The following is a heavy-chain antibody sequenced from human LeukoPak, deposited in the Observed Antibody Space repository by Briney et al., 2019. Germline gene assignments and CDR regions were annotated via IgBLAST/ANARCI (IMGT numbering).Heavy chain of an antibody. Sequence: VASVKVSCKAAGYTFTSYGISWVRQDPGQGLEWMGWISAYNGNTNYAQKLQGRVTMTTDTSTSTAYMELRSLRSDDTAVYYCARGWIVPAAMVGGWFDPWGQGTLVTVSS. J-gene: IGHJ5*02. CDR1: GYTFTSYG. D-gene: IGHD2-2*01. V-gene: IGHV1-18*01. CDR2: ISAYNGNT. CDR3: ARGWIVPAAMVGGWFDP.